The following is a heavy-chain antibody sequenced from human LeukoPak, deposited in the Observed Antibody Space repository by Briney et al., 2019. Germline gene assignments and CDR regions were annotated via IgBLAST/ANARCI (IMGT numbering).Heavy chain of an antibody. CDR2: ISGSGATT. CDR3: AKDQSRVGASDPFDY. Sequence: PAGSLRLSCAASGFTFSSCAMTWVRQAPGKGLEWVSSISGSGATTYYADSVKGRFTISRGNSNNTVYLQMNSLRAEDTAVYYCAKDQSRVGASDPFDYWGQGMQVGVSS. V-gene: IGHV3-23*01. J-gene: IGHJ4*02. D-gene: IGHD1-26*01. CDR1: GFTFSSCA.